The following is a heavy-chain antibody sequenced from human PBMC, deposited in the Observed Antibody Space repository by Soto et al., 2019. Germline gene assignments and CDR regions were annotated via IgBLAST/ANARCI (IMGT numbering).Heavy chain of an antibody. CDR1: GGTFSSYA. CDR3: ARGGSYGGQYYYYGMDV. V-gene: IGHV1-69*01. CDR2: IIPIFGTA. J-gene: IGHJ6*02. Sequence: QVQLVQSGAEVKKPGSSVKVSCKASGGTFSSYAISWVRQAPGQGLEWMGGIIPIFGTANYAQKFQCRVTITADESTSTAYRELSSLRSEETAVYYCARGGSYGGQYYYYGMDVWGQGTTVTVSS. D-gene: IGHD1-26*01.